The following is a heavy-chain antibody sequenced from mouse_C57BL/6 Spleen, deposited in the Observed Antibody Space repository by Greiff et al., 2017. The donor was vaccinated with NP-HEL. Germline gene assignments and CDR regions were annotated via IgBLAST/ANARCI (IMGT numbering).Heavy chain of an antibody. CDR1: GYAFSSSW. CDR3: ARPSYDHGNFDY. Sequence: LQESGPELVKPGASVKISCKASGYAFSSSWMNWVKQRPGKGLEWIGRIYPGDGDTNYNGKFKGKATLTADKSSSTAYMQLSSLTSEDSAVYFCARPSYDHGNFDYWGQGTTLTVSS. CDR2: IYPGDGDT. D-gene: IGHD2-4*01. J-gene: IGHJ2*01. V-gene: IGHV1-82*01.